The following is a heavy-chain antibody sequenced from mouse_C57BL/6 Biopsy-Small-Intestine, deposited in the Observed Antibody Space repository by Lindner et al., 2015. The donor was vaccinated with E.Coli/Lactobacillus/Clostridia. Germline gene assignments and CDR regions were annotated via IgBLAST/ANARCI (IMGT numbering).Heavy chain of an antibody. J-gene: IGHJ3*01. Sequence: VQLQESGPGLVKPGASVKIPCKASGYTFTDYNMDWVKQSHGKSLEWIGDINPNNGGTSYNQKFKGKATLTVDKSSSTAYMELRSLTSEDSAVYYCTRNYGNSFAYWGQGTLVTVSA. D-gene: IGHD2-1*01. CDR2: INPNNGGT. CDR3: TRNYGNSFAY. V-gene: IGHV1-18*01. CDR1: GYTFTDYN.